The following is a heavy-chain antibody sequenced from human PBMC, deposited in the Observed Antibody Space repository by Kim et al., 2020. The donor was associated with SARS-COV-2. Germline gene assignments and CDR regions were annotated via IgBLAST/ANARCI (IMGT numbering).Heavy chain of an antibody. Sequence: SETLSLTCAVYGGSFSGYYWSWIRQPPGKGLEWIGEINHSGSTNYNPSLKSRVTISVDTSKNQFSLKLSSVTAADTAVYYCARGHYTAMVDYWGQGTLVTVSS. CDR2: INHSGST. CDR3: ARGHYTAMVDY. J-gene: IGHJ4*02. CDR1: GGSFSGYY. D-gene: IGHD5-18*01. V-gene: IGHV4-34*01.